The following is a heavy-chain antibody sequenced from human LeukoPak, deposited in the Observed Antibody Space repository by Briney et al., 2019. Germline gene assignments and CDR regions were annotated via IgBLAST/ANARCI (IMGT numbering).Heavy chain of an antibody. CDR2: IYYSGST. V-gene: IGHV4-59*01. Sequence: SETLSLTCTVSGGSISSYYWSWIRQPPGKGLEWIGYIYYSGSTNYNPSLKSRVTISVDTSKNQFSLKLSSVTAADTAVYYCARDRWFDPWGQGTLVTVSS. J-gene: IGHJ5*02. CDR3: ARDRWFDP. CDR1: GGSISSYY.